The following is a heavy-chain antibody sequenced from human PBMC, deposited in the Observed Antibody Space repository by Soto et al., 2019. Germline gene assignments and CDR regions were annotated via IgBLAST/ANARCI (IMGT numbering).Heavy chain of an antibody. V-gene: IGHV1-69*02. J-gene: IGHJ6*02. Sequence: SVKVSCKASGGTFSSYTISWVRQAPGQGLEWMGRIIPILGIANYAQKFQGRVTITADKSTSTAYMELSSLRSEDTAVYYCTRGLVDSSPPYTYHGMDVWGQGTTVTVSS. D-gene: IGHD3-9*01. CDR1: GGTFSSYT. CDR3: TRGLVDSSPPYTYHGMDV. CDR2: IIPILGIA.